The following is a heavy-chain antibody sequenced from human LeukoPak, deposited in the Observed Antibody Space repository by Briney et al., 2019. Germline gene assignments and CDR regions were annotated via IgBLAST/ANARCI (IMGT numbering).Heavy chain of an antibody. CDR3: AILGGVDAFYI. V-gene: IGHV3-20*04. J-gene: IGHJ3*02. D-gene: IGHD3-16*01. CDR1: GFTFDDYG. CDR2: INWNGGRT. Sequence: RTGGSLRLSCVASGFTFDDYGMSWVRQAPGKGLEWVSAINWNGGRTGYADTVKGSFTISRANAKNSLYLQMNSLRAEDTALYYCAILGGVDAFYIWGQGTTVTVSS.